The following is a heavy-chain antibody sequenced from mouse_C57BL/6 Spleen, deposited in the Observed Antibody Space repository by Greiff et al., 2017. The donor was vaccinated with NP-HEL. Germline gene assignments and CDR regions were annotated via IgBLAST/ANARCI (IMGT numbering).Heavy chain of an antibody. CDR2: IWSGGST. Sequence: QVQLQQSGPGLVQPSQSLSITCTVSGFSLTSYGVHWVRQSPGKGLEWLGVIWSGGSTDSNAAFISRLSISKDNSKSQVFFKMNSLQADDTAIYYCARNGYYGSSAMDYWGQGTSVTVSS. D-gene: IGHD1-1*01. J-gene: IGHJ4*01. CDR3: ARNGYYGSSAMDY. V-gene: IGHV2-2*01. CDR1: GFSLTSYG.